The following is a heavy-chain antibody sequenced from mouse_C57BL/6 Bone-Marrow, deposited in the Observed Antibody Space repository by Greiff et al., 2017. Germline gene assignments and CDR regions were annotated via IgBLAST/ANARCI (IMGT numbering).Heavy chain of an antibody. V-gene: IGHV5-12*01. CDR2: ISNGGGST. CDR3: ARGTTVVDY. D-gene: IGHD1-1*01. J-gene: IGHJ2*01. CDR1: GFTFSDYY. Sequence: EVMLVESGGGLVQPGGSLKLSCAASGFTFSDYYMYWVRQTPEKRLEWVAYISNGGGSTYYPDTVKGRFTISRDNAKNTLYLQMSRLKSEDTAMYYCARGTTVVDYWGQGTTRTVSS.